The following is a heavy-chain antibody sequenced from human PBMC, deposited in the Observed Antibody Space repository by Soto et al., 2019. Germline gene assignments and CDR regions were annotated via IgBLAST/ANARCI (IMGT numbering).Heavy chain of an antibody. V-gene: IGHV3-30*18. CDR3: AKDRKDFDYGGHYYFDY. Sequence: GGSLRLSCAASGFTFSSYGMHWVRQAPGKGLEWVAVISYDGSNKYYADSVKGRFTISRDNSKNTLYLQMNSLRAEDTAVYYCAKDRKDFDYGGHYYFDYWGQGTLVTVSS. D-gene: IGHD4-17*01. CDR2: ISYDGSNK. CDR1: GFTFSSYG. J-gene: IGHJ4*02.